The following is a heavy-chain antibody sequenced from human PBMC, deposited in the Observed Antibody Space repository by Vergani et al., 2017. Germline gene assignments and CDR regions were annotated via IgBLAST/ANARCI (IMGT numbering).Heavy chain of an antibody. J-gene: IGHJ4*02. V-gene: IGHV1-46*01. Sequence: QVQLVQSGAEVKKPGSSVKVSCKASGYTFTSYYMHWVRQAPGQGLEWMGIINPSGGSTSYAQKFQGRVTMTRDTSTSTVYMELSSLRSEDTAVYYCARDPQWLDHFDYWGQGTLVTVSS. CDR1: GYTFTSYY. CDR3: ARDPQWLDHFDY. CDR2: INPSGGST. D-gene: IGHD6-19*01.